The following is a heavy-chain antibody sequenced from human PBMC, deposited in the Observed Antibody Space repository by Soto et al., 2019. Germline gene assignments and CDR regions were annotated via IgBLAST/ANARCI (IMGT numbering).Heavy chain of an antibody. V-gene: IGHV3-13*01. CDR1: GFTLSTYD. J-gene: IGHJ6*03. CDR2: LSYAGDT. Sequence: PGGSLRLSCAASGFTLSTYDMHWVRQATGKGLEWVAALSYAGDTYYPGSVKGRFTVSRESAKNSLYLQMNSLTAGDTAVYYCAKGFYDASGYYYMDVWGKGTTVTVSS. D-gene: IGHD3-10*01. CDR3: AKGFYDASGYYYMDV.